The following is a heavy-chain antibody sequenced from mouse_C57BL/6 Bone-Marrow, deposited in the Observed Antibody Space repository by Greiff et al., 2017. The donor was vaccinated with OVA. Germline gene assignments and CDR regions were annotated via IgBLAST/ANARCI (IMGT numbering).Heavy chain of an antibody. J-gene: IGHJ4*01. Sequence: VQLQQSGAELVRPGASVTLSCKASGYTFTDYEMHWVKQTPVHGLEWIGAIDPETGGTAYNQKFKGKAILTAAKSSSTAYMELRSLTSEDSAVDYCTRGYSNYYAMDYWGQGTSVTVSS. CDR3: TRGYSNYYAMDY. CDR1: GYTFTDYE. V-gene: IGHV1-15*01. D-gene: IGHD2-5*01. CDR2: IDPETGGT.